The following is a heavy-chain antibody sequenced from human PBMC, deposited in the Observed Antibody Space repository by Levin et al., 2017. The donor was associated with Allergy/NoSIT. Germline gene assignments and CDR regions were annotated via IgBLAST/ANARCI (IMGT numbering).Heavy chain of an antibody. CDR1: GFTFSSYT. D-gene: IGHD5-24*01. V-gene: IGHV3-23*01. Sequence: PSETLSLTCAASGFTFSSYTMNWVRQAPGKGLEWVSVIVGSGGGTYYADSVKGRFTISRDNSKNTLYLQMNSLRADDTAVYYCAKGDGRGGAFDYWGQGTLVTVSS. CDR2: IVGSGGGT. J-gene: IGHJ4*02. CDR3: AKGDGRGGAFDY.